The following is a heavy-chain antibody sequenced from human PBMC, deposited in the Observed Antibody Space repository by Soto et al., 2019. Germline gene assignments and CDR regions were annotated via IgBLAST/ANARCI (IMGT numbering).Heavy chain of an antibody. CDR2: ISSSSSYI. V-gene: IGHV3-21*01. Sequence: GASLRPSCAPPLFSFSSYSMNWVRQSPVNGLEWVSSISSSSSYIYYADSVKGRFTISRDNAKNSLYLQMNSLRAEDTAVYYCASNHDYYDSSGYYYSPFDIWGQAIRVT. CDR1: LFSFSSYS. CDR3: ASNHDYYDSSGYYYSPFDI. D-gene: IGHD3-22*01. J-gene: IGHJ3*02.